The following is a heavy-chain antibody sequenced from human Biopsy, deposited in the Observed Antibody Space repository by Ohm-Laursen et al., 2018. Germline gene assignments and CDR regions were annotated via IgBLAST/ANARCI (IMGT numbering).Heavy chain of an antibody. CDR3: ARNTGWYGDLYYFDY. D-gene: IGHD6-19*01. CDR2: INPSGSTT. Sequence: SSVKVSCKTSGYTYSDYGVSWVRQAPGQGLEWMGMINPSGSTTSYPQIFQGRVTMTRDTSKNTVYMELSSLRSADTAVYFCARNTGWYGDLYYFDYWGQGTLVTVSS. J-gene: IGHJ4*02. V-gene: IGHV1-46*01. CDR1: GYTYSDYG.